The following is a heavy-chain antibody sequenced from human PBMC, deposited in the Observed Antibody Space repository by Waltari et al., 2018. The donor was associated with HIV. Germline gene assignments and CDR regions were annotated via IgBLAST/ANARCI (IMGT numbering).Heavy chain of an antibody. V-gene: IGHV4-61*02. J-gene: IGHJ4*02. CDR3: ARGPTAMVTFDS. D-gene: IGHD5-18*01. CDR2: SHASGRT. Sequence: QVQLQESGPGLVKPSQTLSLPCTVSGGSISGGGYYWSWVRQPAGKGLEWIGRSHASGRTNYNPSLRSRVTISVDASKNQFSLKLTSVTAADTAVYFCARGPTAMVTFDSWGQGALVTVSS. CDR1: GGSISGGGYY.